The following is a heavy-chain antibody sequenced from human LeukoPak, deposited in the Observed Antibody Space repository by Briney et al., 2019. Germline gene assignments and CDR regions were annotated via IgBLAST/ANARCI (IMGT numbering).Heavy chain of an antibody. CDR3: AKYSSSRRFDY. D-gene: IGHD6-6*01. V-gene: IGHV3-23*01. J-gene: IGHJ4*02. CDR1: GFTFSSYA. CDR2: ISGSGGST. Sequence: GGSLRLSCAASGFTFSSYAMSWVRQVPGKGLEWVSAISGSGGSTYYADSVKGRFTISRDDSKNTLYLQMNSLRAEDTAVYYCAKYSSSRRFDYWGQGTLVTVSS.